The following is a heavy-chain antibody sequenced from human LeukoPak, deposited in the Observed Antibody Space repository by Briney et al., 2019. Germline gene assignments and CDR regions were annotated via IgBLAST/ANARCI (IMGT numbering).Heavy chain of an antibody. D-gene: IGHD6-13*01. CDR2: IYTSGST. CDR3: ARVAFRAAAGDY. J-gene: IGHJ4*02. CDR1: GGSISSGSYY. Sequence: PSETLSLTCTVSGGSISSGSYYWSWIRQPAGKGLEWIGRIYTSGSTNYNPSLKSRVTISVDTSKNQFSLKLSSVTAADTAVYYCARVAFRAAAGDYWGQGTLVTVSS. V-gene: IGHV4-61*02.